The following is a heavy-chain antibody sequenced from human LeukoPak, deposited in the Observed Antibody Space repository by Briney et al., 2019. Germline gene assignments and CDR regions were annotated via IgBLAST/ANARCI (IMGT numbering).Heavy chain of an antibody. V-gene: IGHV4-59*01. CDR2: IYYSGST. Sequence: PSETLSLTCTVSGGSISSYYWSWIRQPPGKGLEWIGYIYYSGSTNYNPSLKSRVTISVDTSKNQFSLKLSSVTAADTAVYYCARVIAVDWYFDLWGRGTLVTASS. CDR3: ARVIAVDWYFDL. D-gene: IGHD6-19*01. CDR1: GGSISSYY. J-gene: IGHJ2*01.